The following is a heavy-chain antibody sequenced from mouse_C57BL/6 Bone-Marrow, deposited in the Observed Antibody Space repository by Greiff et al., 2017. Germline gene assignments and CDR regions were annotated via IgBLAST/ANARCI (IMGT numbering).Heavy chain of an antibody. V-gene: IGHV5-12*01. Sequence: EVKLQESGGGLVQPGGSLKLSCAASGFTFSDYYMYWVRQTPEKRLEWVAYISNGGGSTYYPDTVKGRFTISRDNAKNTLYLQMSSLKSVNTAMYDGSRRGYGSSYWYFDVWGTGTTLTVSS. CDR1: GFTFSDYY. D-gene: IGHD1-1*01. J-gene: IGHJ1*03. CDR2: ISNGGGST. CDR3: SRRGYGSSYWYFDV.